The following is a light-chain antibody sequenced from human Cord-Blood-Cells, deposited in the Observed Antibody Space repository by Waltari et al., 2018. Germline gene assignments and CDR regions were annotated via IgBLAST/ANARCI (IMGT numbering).Light chain of an antibody. CDR1: QSISSY. Sequence: DIQMTQSPSSLSASVGDRVTITCLASQSISSYLNWHQQKPGKAPKLLIYAASSLQSGVPSRFSGSGSGTDFTLTISSLQPEDFATYYCQQSYSTPYTFGQGTKLEIK. CDR3: QQSYSTPYT. V-gene: IGKV1-39*01. J-gene: IGKJ2*01. CDR2: AAS.